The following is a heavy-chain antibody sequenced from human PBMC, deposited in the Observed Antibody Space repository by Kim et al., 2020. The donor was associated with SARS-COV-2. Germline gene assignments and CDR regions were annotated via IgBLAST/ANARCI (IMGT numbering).Heavy chain of an antibody. CDR2: ISYDGSNK. D-gene: IGHD4-17*01. J-gene: IGHJ4*02. CDR1: GFTFSSYG. CDR3: AKNLKDSPGYGGNSADY. V-gene: IGHV3-30*18. Sequence: GGSLRLSCAASGFTFSSYGMHWVRQAPGKGLEWVAVISYDGSNKYYADSVKGRFTISRDNSKNTLYLQMNSLRAEDTAVYYCAKNLKDSPGYGGNSADYWGQGTLVTVSS.